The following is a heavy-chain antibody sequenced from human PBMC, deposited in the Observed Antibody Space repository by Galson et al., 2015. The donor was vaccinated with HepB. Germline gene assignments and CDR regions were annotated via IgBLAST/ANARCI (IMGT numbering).Heavy chain of an antibody. CDR2: IYWDGDR. J-gene: IGHJ4*02. CDR3: ANSLPLIWGSNGHYFDY. CDR1: GFSLSTYGVG. Sequence: PALVKPTQTLTLTCTFSGFSLSTYGVGVGWLRQPPGKALEWLALIYWDGDRRYNPSLKTSLTITKDTSKNQVVLTMTNMDPVDTATYYCANSLPLIWGSNGHYFDYWGQGTLVTVSS. V-gene: IGHV2-5*02. D-gene: IGHD3-16*01.